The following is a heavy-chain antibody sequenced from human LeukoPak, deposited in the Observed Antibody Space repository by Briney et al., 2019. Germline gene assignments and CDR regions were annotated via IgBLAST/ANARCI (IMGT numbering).Heavy chain of an antibody. V-gene: IGHV6-1*01. J-gene: IGHJ4*02. CDR3: TRGWLQSGFGY. D-gene: IGHD5-24*01. CDR2: TYYTSTWYN. Sequence: SQTLSLTCVISGDSVSGTSAGRNWIRQSPSRGLEWLGRTYYTSTWYNDYAVSVRSRILITPDTSKNQFSLQLNSVTPDDTAVYYCTRGWLQSGFGYWGQGTLVTVSS. CDR1: GDSVSGTSAG.